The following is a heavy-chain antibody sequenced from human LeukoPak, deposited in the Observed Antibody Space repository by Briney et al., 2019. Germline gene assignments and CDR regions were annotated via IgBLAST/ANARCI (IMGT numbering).Heavy chain of an antibody. CDR3: AKDLQGYGVDY. V-gene: IGHV3-30*18. CDR2: ISYDGSNK. Sequence: PGGSLRLSCAASGFTFSSYGMHWVRQAPGKGLEWVAVISYDGSNKYYADSVKGRFTISRDNSKNTLYLQMNSLRAEGTAVYYCAKDLQGYGVDYWGQGTLVTVSS. D-gene: IGHD5-18*01. CDR1: GFTFSSYG. J-gene: IGHJ4*02.